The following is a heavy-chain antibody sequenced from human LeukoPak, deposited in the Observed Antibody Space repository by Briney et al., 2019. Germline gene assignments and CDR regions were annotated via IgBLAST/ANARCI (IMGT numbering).Heavy chain of an antibody. CDR3: AKGPRGYCSSTSCYGSIYFDY. D-gene: IGHD2-2*01. Sequence: GGSLRLSCAASGFTFSSYAMSWVRQAPGKGLEWVSAISGSGGSTYYADSVKGRFTISRDNSKNTLYLQMNSLRAEDTAVYYCAKGPRGYCSSTSCYGSIYFDYWGQGTLVTGST. CDR2: ISGSGGST. J-gene: IGHJ4*02. CDR1: GFTFSSYA. V-gene: IGHV3-23*01.